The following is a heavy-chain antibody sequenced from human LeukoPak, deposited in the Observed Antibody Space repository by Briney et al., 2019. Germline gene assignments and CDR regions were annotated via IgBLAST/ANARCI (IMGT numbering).Heavy chain of an antibody. J-gene: IGHJ4*02. V-gene: IGHV3-21*01. CDR3: ARASGSYSSPY. D-gene: IGHD1-26*01. CDR1: GFTFSTYS. Sequence: GGSLRLSCAASGFTFSTYSMNWVRQAPGKGLEWVSSISSSSTDIYYADSVKGRFTISRDNAKNSLYLQMNSLRAEDTAVYYCARASGSYSSPYWGQGTLVTVSS. CDR2: ISSSSTDI.